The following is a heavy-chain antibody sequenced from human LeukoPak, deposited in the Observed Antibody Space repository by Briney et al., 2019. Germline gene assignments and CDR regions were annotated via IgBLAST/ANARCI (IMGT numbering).Heavy chain of an antibody. CDR2: INPNTGGT. CDR3: ATGDRGYTYGSGYYYLDA. CDR1: GYTFNGYY. V-gene: IGHV1-2*02. D-gene: IGHD5-18*01. Sequence: ASVKVSCKASGYTFNGYYMHWVRQAPGQGLEWMGWINPNTGGTNFAQKFQGRVTMTRDTSINTAYMELSRLTSDDTAVYYCATGDRGYTYGSGYYYLDAWGSGTTVTVSS. J-gene: IGHJ6*03.